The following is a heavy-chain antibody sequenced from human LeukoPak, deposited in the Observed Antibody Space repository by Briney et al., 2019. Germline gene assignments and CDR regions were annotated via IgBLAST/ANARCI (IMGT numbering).Heavy chain of an antibody. Sequence: TSETLSLTCTVSGYSISSGYYWGWIRQPPGKGLEWIGSIYHSGSTYYNPSLKSRVTISVDTSKNQFSLKLSSVTAADTAVYYCARHISQLVPNMRFDPWGQGTLVTVSS. CDR1: GYSISSGYY. D-gene: IGHD6-13*01. CDR2: IYHSGST. CDR3: ARHISQLVPNMRFDP. J-gene: IGHJ5*02. V-gene: IGHV4-38-2*02.